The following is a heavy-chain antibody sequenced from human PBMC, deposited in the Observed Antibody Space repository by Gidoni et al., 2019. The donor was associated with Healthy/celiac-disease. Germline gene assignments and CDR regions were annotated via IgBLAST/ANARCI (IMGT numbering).Heavy chain of an antibody. J-gene: IGHJ4*02. Sequence: QVQLQESGPGLVKPSETLSLTCAVSGYSISSGYYWGWIRQPPGKGLEWIGSIYHSGSTYYNPSLKSRVTISVDTSKNQFSLKLSSVTAADTAVYYCARALHNGLVRWGQGTLVTVSS. D-gene: IGHD3-10*01. CDR1: GYSISSGYY. V-gene: IGHV4-38-2*01. CDR3: ARALHNGLVR. CDR2: IYHSGST.